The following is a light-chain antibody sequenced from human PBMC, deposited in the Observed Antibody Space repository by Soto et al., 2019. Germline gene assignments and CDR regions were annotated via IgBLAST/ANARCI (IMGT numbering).Light chain of an antibody. V-gene: IGKV3D-20*02. Sequence: LSQRARTLSLSPGERATLSCRASQSVSNNYLAWYQQKPGQAPRLLIYDASNRATGIPARFSGSGSGRGYTLSICGLGIEAYPVYRCLEPSIWLRSFGRGTKVDIK. CDR2: DAS. J-gene: IGKJ1*01. CDR3: LEPSIWLRS. CDR1: QSVSNNY.